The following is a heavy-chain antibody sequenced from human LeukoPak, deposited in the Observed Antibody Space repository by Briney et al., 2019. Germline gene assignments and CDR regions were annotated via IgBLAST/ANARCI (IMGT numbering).Heavy chain of an antibody. CDR2: INPSGGST. CDR3: ARAWESGYYDSSGYYRLFDY. D-gene: IGHD3-22*01. J-gene: IGHJ4*02. Sequence: ASVKVSCKASGYTFTSYYMHWVRQAPGQGLEWIGIINPSGGSTSYAQKFQGRVTMTRDTSTSTVYMELSSLRSEDTAVYYCARAWESGYYDSSGYYRLFDYWGQGTLVTVSS. CDR1: GYTFTSYY. V-gene: IGHV1-46*01.